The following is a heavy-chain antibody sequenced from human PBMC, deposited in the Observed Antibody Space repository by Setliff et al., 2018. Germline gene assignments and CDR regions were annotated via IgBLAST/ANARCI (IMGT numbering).Heavy chain of an antibody. V-gene: IGHV3-23*01. CDR1: GFTFSSYA. CDR2: ISGSGGRT. Sequence: PGGSLGLSCAASGFTFSSYAMSWFRQAPGKGLEWVSAISGSGGRTYYAGSEKGRFTISRDNAKNTLYRQTNSLRAKDTAVYYCAKDELDDSDSSAYYDAFDIWGQGTMVTVSS. D-gene: IGHD3-22*01. J-gene: IGHJ3*02. CDR3: AKDELDDSDSSAYYDAFDI.